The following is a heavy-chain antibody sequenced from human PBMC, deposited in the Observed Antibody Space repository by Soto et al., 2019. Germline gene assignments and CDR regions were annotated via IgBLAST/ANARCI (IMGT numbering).Heavy chain of an antibody. CDR2: IYWDDDE. CDR3: AHRPSYCSGGSCYSGFDY. V-gene: IGHV2-5*02. D-gene: IGHD2-15*01. J-gene: IGHJ4*02. CDR1: GFSLSTSGVG. Sequence: QITLKESGPTLVKPTQTLTLTCTFSGFSLSTSGVGVGWIRQPPGKALEWLALIYWDDDEHYSPSLRSRLTITEDTSNKQVVLTMTNMDPVDTATYYCAHRPSYCSGGSCYSGFDYWGQGTLVTVSS.